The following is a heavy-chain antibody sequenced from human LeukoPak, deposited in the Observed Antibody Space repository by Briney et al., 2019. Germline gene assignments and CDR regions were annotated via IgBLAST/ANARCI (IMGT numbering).Heavy chain of an antibody. CDR1: GFTFSDYY. D-gene: IGHD6-13*01. CDR2: ISGSGGST. J-gene: IGHJ4*02. CDR3: ARDEMAGIAAAVKTLDY. Sequence: PGGSLRLSCAASGFTFSDYYMSWIRQAPGKGLEWVSAISGSGGSTYYADSVKGRFTISRDNSKNTLYLQMNSLRAEDTAVYYCARDEMAGIAAAVKTLDYWGQGTLVTVSS. V-gene: IGHV3-23*01.